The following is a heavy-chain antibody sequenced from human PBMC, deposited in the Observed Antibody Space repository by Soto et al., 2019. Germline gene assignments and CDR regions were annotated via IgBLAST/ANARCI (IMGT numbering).Heavy chain of an antibody. CDR3: ARGGDGYDYRSVAFDI. Sequence: ASVKVSCKASGYTFTGYYMHWVRQAPGQGLEWMGWINPNSGGTNYAQKFQGWVTMTRDTSISTAYMELSRLRSDDTAVYYCARGGDGYDYRSVAFDIWGQGTMVTVSS. CDR2: INPNSGGT. CDR1: GYTFTGYY. D-gene: IGHD5-12*01. V-gene: IGHV1-2*04. J-gene: IGHJ3*02.